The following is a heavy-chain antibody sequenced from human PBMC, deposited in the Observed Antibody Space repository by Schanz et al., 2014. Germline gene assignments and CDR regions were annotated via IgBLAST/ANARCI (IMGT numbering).Heavy chain of an antibody. Sequence: EVQVVESGGGLVQPGGSLRLSCTASGFNSDDYAMHWVRQAPGKGLEWVSNIPWNGAAIGYAGSVRGRFTISRDDAKKSMYLQMNSLRAEDTAVYFCAKDLGVDCGDGCFNWYFDLWGRGTLVTVSS. J-gene: IGHJ2*01. CDR2: IPWNGAAI. CDR3: AKDLGVDCGDGCFNWYFDL. D-gene: IGHD2-21*02. CDR1: GFNSDDYA. V-gene: IGHV3-9*02.